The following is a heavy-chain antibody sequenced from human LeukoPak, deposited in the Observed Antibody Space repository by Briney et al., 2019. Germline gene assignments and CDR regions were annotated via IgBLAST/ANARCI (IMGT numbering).Heavy chain of an antibody. D-gene: IGHD2-15*01. CDR2: IYHSGST. J-gene: IGHJ3*02. CDR1: GGSISSSNW. V-gene: IGHV4-4*02. Sequence: SETLSLTCAVSGGSISSSNWGSWVRQPPGKGLEWIGEIYHSGSTNYNPSLKSRVTISVGKSKNQFSLKLSSVTAADTAVYYCASAVVGGWAFDIWGQGTMVTVSS. CDR3: ASAVVGGWAFDI.